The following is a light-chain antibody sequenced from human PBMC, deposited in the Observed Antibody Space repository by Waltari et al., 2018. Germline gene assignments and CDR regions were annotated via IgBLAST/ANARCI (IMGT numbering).Light chain of an antibody. CDR3: QQRSNWPRT. CDR2: DAS. Sequence: IVLTPSPATLSLSPGEEATLSCWARQSVSSYLAWYQQKPDQAPRLLIYDASSRATGIPARFSGSGSGTDFTLTISSLEPEDFAVYYCQQRSNWPRTFGQGTKVEIK. CDR1: QSVSSY. V-gene: IGKV3-11*01. J-gene: IGKJ1*01.